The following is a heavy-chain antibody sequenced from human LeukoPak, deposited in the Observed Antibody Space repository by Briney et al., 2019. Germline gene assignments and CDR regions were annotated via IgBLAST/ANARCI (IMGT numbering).Heavy chain of an antibody. V-gene: IGHV4-59*11. J-gene: IGHJ4*02. CDR3: AKEKEAVPTTFMDF. Sequence: SETLSLTCTVSGASINYHYWSWIRQPPGKGLEWIAYMSESGNTDYNPSLKARVTVSEDTSRSQFSLKLSSVTAADTALYYCAKEKEAVPTTFMDFSGQGTLVTVSS. CDR1: GASINYHY. D-gene: IGHD3-10*02. CDR2: MSESGNT.